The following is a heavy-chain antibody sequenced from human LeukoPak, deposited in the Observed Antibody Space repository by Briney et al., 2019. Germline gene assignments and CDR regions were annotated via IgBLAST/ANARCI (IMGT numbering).Heavy chain of an antibody. CDR2: IYTSGST. Sequence: NPSETLSLTCTVSGGSISSYYWSWIRQPAGKGLEWIGRIYTSGSTNYTPSLKIRVTMSVATSKNQFSLKLSSVTAADTAVYYCASARTTAFMDVWGKRTTVTVSS. CDR1: GGSISSYY. J-gene: IGHJ6*04. D-gene: IGHD2-2*01. CDR3: ASARTTAFMDV. V-gene: IGHV4-4*07.